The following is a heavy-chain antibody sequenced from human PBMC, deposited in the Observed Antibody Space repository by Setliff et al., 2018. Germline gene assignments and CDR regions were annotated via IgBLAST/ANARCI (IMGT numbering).Heavy chain of an antibody. CDR3: AGDPPSSGYAFDI. J-gene: IGHJ3*02. Sequence: GGSLSLSCAASGFTFSSYAMHWVRQAPGKGLEWVAFIWYDGSNTYYTGSVKGRFTISRDNSRNTLYLQMNSLRAEDTAVYYCAGDPPSSGYAFDIWGQGTMVTVSS. D-gene: IGHD5-12*01. CDR1: GFTFSSYA. V-gene: IGHV3-33*01. CDR2: IWYDGSNT.